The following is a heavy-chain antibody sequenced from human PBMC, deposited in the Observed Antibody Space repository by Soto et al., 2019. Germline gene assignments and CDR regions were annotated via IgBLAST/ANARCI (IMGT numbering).Heavy chain of an antibody. Sequence: GGSLRLSCAASGFTFSSYAMSWVRQAPGKGLEWVSAISGSGGSTYYADSVKGRFTISRDNSKNTLYLQMNSLRAEDTAVYYCAKDDCSGGSCYSPSYFDYWGQGTLVTVSS. V-gene: IGHV3-23*01. CDR3: AKDDCSGGSCYSPSYFDY. CDR2: ISGSGGST. CDR1: GFTFSSYA. J-gene: IGHJ4*02. D-gene: IGHD2-15*01.